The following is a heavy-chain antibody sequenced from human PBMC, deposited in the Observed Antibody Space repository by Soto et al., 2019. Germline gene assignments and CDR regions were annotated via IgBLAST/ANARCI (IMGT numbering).Heavy chain of an antibody. Sequence: QLVESGGGLVKPGGSLRLSCAASGFTFSDYYMSWIRQTPGKGLEWVSYISGSGNIIYYVDSVKGRFTISRDNAKNSWYLQMNSLRAEDTAVYYCARGVTFHGSGSPIDYWGQGTLVTVSS. J-gene: IGHJ4*02. CDR2: ISGSGNII. D-gene: IGHD3-10*01. V-gene: IGHV3-11*04. CDR1: GFTFSDYY. CDR3: ARGVTFHGSGSPIDY.